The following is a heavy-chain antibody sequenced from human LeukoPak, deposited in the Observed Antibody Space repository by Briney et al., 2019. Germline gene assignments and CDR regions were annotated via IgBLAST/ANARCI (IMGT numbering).Heavy chain of an antibody. D-gene: IGHD2-2*01. V-gene: IGHV7-4-1*02. CDR1: GYTFTSYA. J-gene: IGHJ6*02. CDR3: ARDSVEYCSSTSCYEDYYGMDV. CDR2: INTNTGNP. Sequence: GASVKVSCKASGYTFTSYAMNWVRQAPGQGLEWMGWINTNTGNPTYAQGFTGRFVFSLDTSVSTAYLQISSLKAEDTAVYYCARDSVEYCSSTSCYEDYYGMDVWGQGTTVTVSS.